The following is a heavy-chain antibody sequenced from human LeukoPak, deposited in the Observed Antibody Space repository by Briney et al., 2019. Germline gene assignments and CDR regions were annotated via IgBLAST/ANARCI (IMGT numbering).Heavy chain of an antibody. J-gene: IGHJ6*04. V-gene: IGHV3-33*08. CDR1: GFTFSSYD. Sequence: PGRSLRRSWAASGFTFSSYDMHWVRQAPGKGLEWVTVIRYGGSNKYYADSVKVRFTISRDNSKNTMYLQINSLKAEDTAVYYCARESVDGGYCYYYYGMDVWGKGTPVTVSS. CDR2: IRYGGSNK. D-gene: IGHD2-21*02. CDR3: ARESVDGGYCYYYYGMDV.